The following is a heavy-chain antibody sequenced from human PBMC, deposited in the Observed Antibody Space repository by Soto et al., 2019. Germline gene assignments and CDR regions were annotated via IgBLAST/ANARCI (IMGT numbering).Heavy chain of an antibody. CDR2: ISAYNGNT. J-gene: IGHJ6*02. CDR3: ARDILPITMIVVVATMDV. V-gene: IGHV1-18*01. D-gene: IGHD3-22*01. Sequence: QVQLVQSGAEVKKPGASVKVSCKASGYTFTSYGISWVRQAPGQGLEWMGWISAYNGNTNYAKKLQGRVTMTTDTATSTAYMELRSLRSDDTAVYYCARDILPITMIVVVATMDVWGQGTTVTVSS. CDR1: GYTFTSYG.